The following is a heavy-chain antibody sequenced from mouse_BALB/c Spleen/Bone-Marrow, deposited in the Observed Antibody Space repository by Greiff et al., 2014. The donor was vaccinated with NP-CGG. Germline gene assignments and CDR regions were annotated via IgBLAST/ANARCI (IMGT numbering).Heavy chain of an antibody. CDR2: IDTSDSYT. Sequence: QVQLQQSGAELVMPGASVKMSCKASGYTFTDYWVHWGKQRPGQGLEWIGAIDTSDSYTSYNQKFKGKATLTVDESSSTAYMQLSSLTSEDSAVYYCARGDWDDAYWGQGTLVTVSA. D-gene: IGHD4-1*01. CDR3: ARGDWDDAY. CDR1: GYTFTDYW. J-gene: IGHJ3*01. V-gene: IGHV1-69*01.